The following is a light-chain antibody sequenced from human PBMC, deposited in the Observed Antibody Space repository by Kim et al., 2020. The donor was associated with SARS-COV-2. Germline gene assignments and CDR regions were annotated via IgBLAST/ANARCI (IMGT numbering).Light chain of an antibody. CDR1: TSNIGKNF. Sequence: QSVLTQPPSVSAAPGQRVTISCSGSTSNIGKNFVAWYQQLPGTAPKLLIYDNDQRPSGIPDRFSGSKSGTSATLGITGLQTGDEGDYSCGTWDSSLRTTVFGGGTQLIVL. CDR2: DND. J-gene: IGLJ2*01. CDR3: GTWDSSLRTTV. V-gene: IGLV1-51*01.